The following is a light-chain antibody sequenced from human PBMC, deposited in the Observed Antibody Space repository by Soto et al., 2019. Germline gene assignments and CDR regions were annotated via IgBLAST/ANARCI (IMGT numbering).Light chain of an antibody. V-gene: IGKV1-5*01. CDR2: DSP. J-gene: IGKJ4*01. CDR3: HEYSSYST. Sequence: DIQMTQSPSTLSVSVVDRVAITCRATQTTSSWLAWYQPKPGKAPKLLIYDSPSLESGVPLRFSGSGSGTDFTLTISSLQPDDFATYYCHEYSSYSTFGGGTKVDIK. CDR1: QTTSSW.